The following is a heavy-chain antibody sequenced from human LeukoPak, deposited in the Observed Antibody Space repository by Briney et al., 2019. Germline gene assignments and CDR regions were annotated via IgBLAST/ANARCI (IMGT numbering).Heavy chain of an antibody. V-gene: IGHV1-2*02. J-gene: IGHJ4*02. Sequence: ASVKVSCKASGYTFTGYYMHWVRQAPGQGLEWMGWINPNSGGTNYAQKFQGRVTMTRDTAISTAYMELSRLRSDDTAVYYCARGTGEGYSYGRYYFDYWGQGTLVTVSS. D-gene: IGHD5-18*01. CDR3: ARGTGEGYSYGRYYFDY. CDR1: GYTFTGYY. CDR2: INPNSGGT.